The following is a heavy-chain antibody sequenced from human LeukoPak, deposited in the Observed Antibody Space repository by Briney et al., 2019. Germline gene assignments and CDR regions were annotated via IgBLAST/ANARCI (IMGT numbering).Heavy chain of an antibody. CDR3: ARGGGVFGVVIAQYYFDY. D-gene: IGHD3-3*01. V-gene: IGHV3-9*01. CDR1: GFTFDDYA. J-gene: IGHJ4*02. Sequence: GGSLRLSCAASGFTFDDYAMHWVRHAPGKGLEWVSGISWNSGSIGYADSVKGRFTISRDNAKNSLYLQMNSLRAEDTAVYYCARGGGVFGVVIAQYYFDYWGQGTLVTVSS. CDR2: ISWNSGSI.